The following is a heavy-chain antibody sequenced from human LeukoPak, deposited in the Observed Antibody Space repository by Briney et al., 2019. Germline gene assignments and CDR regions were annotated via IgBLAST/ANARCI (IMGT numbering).Heavy chain of an antibody. Sequence: GGSLRLSCAASGFTFSTYSMNWVRQAPGKGLEWVSYISSSSSTIYYADSVKGRFTISRDNAKNSPYLQMNSLRDEDSAVYYCARGSGNEIDYWGQGTLVTVSS. D-gene: IGHD1-14*01. CDR3: ARGSGNEIDY. J-gene: IGHJ4*02. CDR1: GFTFSTYS. V-gene: IGHV3-48*02. CDR2: ISSSSSTI.